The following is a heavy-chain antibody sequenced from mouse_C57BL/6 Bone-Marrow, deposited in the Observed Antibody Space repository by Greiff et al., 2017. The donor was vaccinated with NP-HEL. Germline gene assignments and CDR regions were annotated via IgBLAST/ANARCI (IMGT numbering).Heavy chain of an antibody. J-gene: IGHJ3*01. V-gene: IGHV1-7*01. CDR2: INPSSGYT. Sequence: VQLQQSGAELAKPGASVKLSCKASGYTFTSYWMHWVKQRPGQGLEWIGYINPSSGYTKYNQKFKDKAKLTADKSSSTAYMQLSSLTYEDSAVYYCARFPGFAYWGQGTLVTVSA. CDR3: ARFPGFAY. CDR1: GYTFTSYW.